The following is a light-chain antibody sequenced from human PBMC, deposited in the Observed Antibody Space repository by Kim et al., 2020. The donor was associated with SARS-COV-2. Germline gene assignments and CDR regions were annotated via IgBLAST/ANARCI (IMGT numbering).Light chain of an antibody. CDR2: NTS. V-gene: IGLV7-43*01. CDR3: LLYYGGTHV. Sequence: PGGAVTLPCAPSSGAVTSGHYPNWVQQKPGQAPRTLIYNTSNKHSSTPDRFSGSLLGGKAALTLSDVQPEDEAEYYCLLYYGGTHVFGTGTKVTVL. J-gene: IGLJ1*01. CDR1: SGAVTSGHY.